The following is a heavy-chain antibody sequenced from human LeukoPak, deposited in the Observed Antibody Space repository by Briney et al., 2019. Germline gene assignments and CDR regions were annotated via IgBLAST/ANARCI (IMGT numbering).Heavy chain of an antibody. V-gene: IGHV4-61*02. CDR1: GGSISSDSYY. CDR2: IYTSGST. J-gene: IGHJ4*02. D-gene: IGHD2-15*01. Sequence: ASQTLSLTCTVSGGSISSDSYYWSWIRQPAGKGLEWIGRIYTSGSTNYNPSLKSRVTISVDTSKNQFSLKLSSVTAADTAVYYCARFGNSFDYWGQGTLVTVSS. CDR3: ARFGNSFDY.